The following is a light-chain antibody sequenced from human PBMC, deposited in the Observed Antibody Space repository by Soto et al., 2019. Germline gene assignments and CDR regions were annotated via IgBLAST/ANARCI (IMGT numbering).Light chain of an antibody. V-gene: IGKV3-20*01. CDR3: QQYGSSPLT. Sequence: EIVLTQSPGTLSLSPGERATLSCRASQSVSSSYLAWYQQKPGQAPRLLIYGASSRATGIPDRFSGSGSGTDYTLTISRLEPEDFAVYYCQQYGSSPLTFGGGTMLEIK. CDR2: GAS. CDR1: QSVSSSY. J-gene: IGKJ4*01.